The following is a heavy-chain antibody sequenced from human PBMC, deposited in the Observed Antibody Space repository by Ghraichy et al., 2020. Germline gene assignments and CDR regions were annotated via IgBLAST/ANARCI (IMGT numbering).Heavy chain of an antibody. CDR2: IKSETSGGTI. CDR3: TTNLAY. Sequence: GGSLRLSCAASGFAFSNAWMSWVRQAPGKGLEWVGRIKSETSGGTIEYAAPVQHRFTISRDESKNTLYLQMNSLKTEDTAVYYCTTNLAYWGRGTLVTVSS. CDR1: GFAFSNAW. D-gene: IGHD1-14*01. V-gene: IGHV3-15*01. J-gene: IGHJ4*02.